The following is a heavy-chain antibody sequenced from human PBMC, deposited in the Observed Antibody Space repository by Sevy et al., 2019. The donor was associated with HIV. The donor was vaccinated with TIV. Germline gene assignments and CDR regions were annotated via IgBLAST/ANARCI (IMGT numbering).Heavy chain of an antibody. Sequence: ASVKVSCKASGDTFGNYAIAWVRQAPGQGLEWVGGIIPVFGSANSAQKFQDRVTITADVSTSTAYMELRRLRSEDTAVYYCARSNPDGYNYSYDCGMDVWGQGTTVTVSS. CDR1: GDTFGNYA. D-gene: IGHD5-12*01. CDR3: ARSNPDGYNYSYDCGMDV. CDR2: IIPVFGSA. V-gene: IGHV1-69*13. J-gene: IGHJ6*02.